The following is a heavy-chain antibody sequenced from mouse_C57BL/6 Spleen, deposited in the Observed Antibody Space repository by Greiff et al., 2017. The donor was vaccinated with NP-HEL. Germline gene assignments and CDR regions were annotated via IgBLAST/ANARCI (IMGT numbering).Heavy chain of an antibody. CDR2: IYPGDGDT. CDR3: ARIYYYGSSYGDAMDY. Sequence: QVQLQQSGAELVKPGASVKISCKASGYAFSSYWMNWVKHRPGKGLEWIGQIYPGDGDTNYNGKFKGKATLTADKSSSTAYMQLSSLTSEDSAVYFCARIYYYGSSYGDAMDYWGQGTSVTVSS. D-gene: IGHD1-1*01. CDR1: GYAFSSYW. J-gene: IGHJ4*01. V-gene: IGHV1-80*01.